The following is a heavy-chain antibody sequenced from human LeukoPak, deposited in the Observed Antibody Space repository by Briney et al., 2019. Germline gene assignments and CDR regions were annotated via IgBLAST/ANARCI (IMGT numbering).Heavy chain of an antibody. J-gene: IGHJ4*02. Sequence: SETLSLTCTVSGGSISSSSYYWGWIRQPPGKGLEWIGSIYYRRSTYYNPSLKSRVTISVDTSKNQFSLKLTSVTAADTAVYYCARHADSGFGELASDYWGQGILVTVSS. CDR2: IYYRRST. D-gene: IGHD3-10*01. CDR3: ARHADSGFGELASDY. CDR1: GGSISSSSYY. V-gene: IGHV4-39*01.